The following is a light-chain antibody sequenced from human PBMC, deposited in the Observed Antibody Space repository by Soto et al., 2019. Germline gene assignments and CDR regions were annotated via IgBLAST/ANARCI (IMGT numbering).Light chain of an antibody. V-gene: IGKV1-8*01. CDR1: QGISSY. CDR2: AAS. CDR3: QQYYSYPPT. J-gene: IGKJ1*01. Sequence: AIRMTQSPSSFSASTGDRVTITCRASQGISSYLAWYQQKPGKAPKLLIYAASTLQSGVPSRFRGSGSGTDFTLTLSCLQSEDFATYYCQQYYSYPPTFGQGTKVEIK.